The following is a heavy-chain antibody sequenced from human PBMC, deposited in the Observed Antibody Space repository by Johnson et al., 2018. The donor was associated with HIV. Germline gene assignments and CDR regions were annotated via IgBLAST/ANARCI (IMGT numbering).Heavy chain of an antibody. CDR2: IYSGDNT. CDR1: GFTVSSNY. D-gene: IGHD3-22*01. CDR3: ARDRGYWDAFDS. J-gene: IGHJ3*02. Sequence: VQLVESGGGLVKPGGSLRLSCAASGFTVSSNYMNWVRQAPGKGLEWVSVIYSGDNTFHADSVKGRFIISRDNSKNSLYLQMNSLRAEDTAVYYCARDRGYWDAFDSWGQGTMVTVSS. V-gene: IGHV3-66*01.